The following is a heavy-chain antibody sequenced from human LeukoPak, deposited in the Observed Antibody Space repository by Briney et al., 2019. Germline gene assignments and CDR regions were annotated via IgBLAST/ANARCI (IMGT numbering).Heavy chain of an antibody. J-gene: IGHJ4*02. Sequence: PGGSLRLSCAPSGFTFSSYAMSWVRQAPGKGLEGVSAISGSGGSTYYADSVKGRFTISRDNSKNTLYLQMNSLRAEDTAVYYCAKAIHSSSSGVVDYWGQGTLVTVSS. V-gene: IGHV3-23*01. CDR2: ISGSGGST. D-gene: IGHD6-6*01. CDR3: AKAIHSSSSGVVDY. CDR1: GFTFSSYA.